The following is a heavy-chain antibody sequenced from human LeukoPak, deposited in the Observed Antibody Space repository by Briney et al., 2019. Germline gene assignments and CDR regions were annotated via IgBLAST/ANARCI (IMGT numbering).Heavy chain of an antibody. CDR3: ARETIAAAGKGFDP. CDR2: INSDGINT. J-gene: IGHJ5*02. Sequence: GGSLRLSCAASGFTFSNYWMHWVRQAPGKGLVWVSRINSDGINTSYADSVKGRFTISRDNAKKSLYLQMDSLRAEDTAVYYCARETIAAAGKGFDPWGQGTLVTVSS. CDR1: GFTFSNYW. V-gene: IGHV3-74*01. D-gene: IGHD6-13*01.